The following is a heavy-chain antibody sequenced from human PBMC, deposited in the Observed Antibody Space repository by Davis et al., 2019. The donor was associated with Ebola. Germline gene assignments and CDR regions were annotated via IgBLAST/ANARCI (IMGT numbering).Heavy chain of an antibody. D-gene: IGHD6-19*01. J-gene: IGHJ6*02. CDR1: GYSISSGYY. CDR2: INHSGST. V-gene: IGHV4-38-2*02. Sequence: SETLSLTCTVSGYSISSGYYWSWIRQPPGKGLEWIGEINHSGSTNYNPSLKSRVTISVDTSKNQFSLKLSSVTAADTAVYYCARHMAVAGLRYYYYGVDVWGQGTAVTVSS. CDR3: ARHMAVAGLRYYYYGVDV.